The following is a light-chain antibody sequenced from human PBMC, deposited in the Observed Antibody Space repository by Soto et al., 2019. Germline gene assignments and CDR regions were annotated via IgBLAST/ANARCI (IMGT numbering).Light chain of an antibody. J-gene: IGLJ1*01. CDR3: SSYTSSSTLV. CDR2: EVT. V-gene: IGLV2-14*01. Sequence: QSALTQPASVSGSPGQSITISCTGTSSDIGAYDYVSWFQQYPGKAPTLLIYEVTFRPSGVSSRFSGSKSGNTASLTISGLQAEDEADYYCSSYTSSSTLVFGTGTKLTVL. CDR1: SSDIGAYDY.